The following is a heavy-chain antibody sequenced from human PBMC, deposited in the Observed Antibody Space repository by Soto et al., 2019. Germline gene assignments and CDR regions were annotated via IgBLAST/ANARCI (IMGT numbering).Heavy chain of an antibody. Sequence: PSEPLSPTCTFSGGSISSSSYYWGWIRQPPGKGLEWIGSIYYSGSTYYNPSLKSRVTISVDTSNNQFSLKLSSVTAADTSVYYCACIFSGGYGYGFYYYGMDVWGQGTTVT. J-gene: IGHJ6*02. V-gene: IGHV4-39*01. D-gene: IGHD5-18*01. CDR1: GGSISSSSYY. CDR3: ACIFSGGYGYGFYYYGMDV. CDR2: IYYSGST.